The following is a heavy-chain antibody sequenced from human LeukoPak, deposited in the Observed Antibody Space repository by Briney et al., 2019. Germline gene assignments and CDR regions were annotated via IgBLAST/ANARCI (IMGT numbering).Heavy chain of an antibody. Sequence: GGSLRLSCAASGFTFTNDWMNWVRQAPGKGLEWVSSISSSSSYIYYADSVKGRFTISRDNAKNLLYLQMNSLRAEDTAVYYCVIAERRSPIDYWGQGTLVTVSS. CDR3: VIAERRSPIDY. D-gene: IGHD1-1*01. V-gene: IGHV3-21*06. CDR1: GFTFTNDW. CDR2: ISSSSSYI. J-gene: IGHJ4*02.